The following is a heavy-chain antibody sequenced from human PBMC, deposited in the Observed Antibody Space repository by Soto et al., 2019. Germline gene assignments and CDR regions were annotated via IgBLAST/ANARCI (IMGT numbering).Heavy chain of an antibody. CDR2: TYYRSKWYN. CDR3: ARDRVAHPQVYYYYYGMDV. D-gene: IGHD2-15*01. V-gene: IGHV6-1*01. J-gene: IGHJ6*02. CDR1: GDSVSSNSAA. Sequence: SQTRSLTCAISGDSVSSNSAAWNWIRQSPSRGLEWLGRTYYRSKWYNDYAVSVKSRITINPDTSKNQFSLQLNSVTPEDTAVYYCARDRVAHPQVYYYYYGMDVWGQGTTVTVSS.